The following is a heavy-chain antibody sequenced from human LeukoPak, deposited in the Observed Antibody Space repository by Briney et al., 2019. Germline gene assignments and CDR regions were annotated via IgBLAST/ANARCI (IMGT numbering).Heavy chain of an antibody. CDR2: IRHDGNIE. D-gene: IGHD3-9*01. CDR1: GFTFSSYA. V-gene: IGHV3-30*02. Sequence: GGSLRHSCSASGFTFSSYAMHWVRQAPGKGLEWVAYIRHDGNIEDYAESVKGRFIISRDNSKSTLYLQMNSLRIEDTAVFYCAKKAPGDWVPLDSWGQGTLVTVSS. CDR3: AKKAPGDWVPLDS. J-gene: IGHJ4*02.